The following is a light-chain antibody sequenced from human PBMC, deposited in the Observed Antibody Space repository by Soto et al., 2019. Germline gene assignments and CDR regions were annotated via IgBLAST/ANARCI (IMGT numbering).Light chain of an antibody. V-gene: IGKV3-20*01. Sequence: ETVLTQSPGTLSLSPGERATLSCRASQTIRSNYLAWYRQTPGQAPRLLIYGASNRATGIADRFSGSGSGTDFTLIISRLEPEYFALYYCQQYGSSPWTFGQGTKVEI. J-gene: IGKJ1*01. CDR3: QQYGSSPWT. CDR2: GAS. CDR1: QTIRSNY.